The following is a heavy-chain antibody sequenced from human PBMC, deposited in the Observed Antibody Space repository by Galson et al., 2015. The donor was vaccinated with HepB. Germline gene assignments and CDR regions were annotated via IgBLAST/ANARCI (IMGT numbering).Heavy chain of an antibody. Sequence: SVKVSCKASGGTFSSYTISWVRQAPGQGLEWMGRIIPILGIANYAQKFQGRVTITADKSTSTAYMELSSLRSEDTAVYYCATDHGGNPPLVWDGMDVWGQGTTVTVSS. D-gene: IGHD4-23*01. CDR1: GGTFSSYT. V-gene: IGHV1-69*02. CDR3: ATDHGGNPPLVWDGMDV. J-gene: IGHJ6*02. CDR2: IIPILGIA.